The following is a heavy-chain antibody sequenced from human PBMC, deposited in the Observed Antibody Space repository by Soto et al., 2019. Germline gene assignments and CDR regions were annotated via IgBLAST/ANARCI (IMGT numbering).Heavy chain of an antibody. Sequence: EVQLVESGGGSVQPGGSLRLSCAASGFTLSSYWMHWVRQAPGMGLVWVSRIQSDGSSTDYADSVKGRFTISRDNAKNTLYLQMESLRVEDTAVYYCAREKAVAGTTFDYWGQGTLVTVSS. CDR3: AREKAVAGTTFDY. J-gene: IGHJ4*02. CDR1: GFTLSSYW. CDR2: IQSDGSST. D-gene: IGHD6-19*01. V-gene: IGHV3-74*01.